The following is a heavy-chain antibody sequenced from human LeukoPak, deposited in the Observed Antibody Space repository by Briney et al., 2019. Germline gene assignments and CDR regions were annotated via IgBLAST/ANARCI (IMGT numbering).Heavy chain of an antibody. Sequence: GGSLRLSCAASGFTFSSYSMNWVRQPPGKGLEWVSSISSSSSYIYYADSVKGRFTISRDNAKNSLYLQMNSLRAEDTAVYYCARGGKQQLPNYYYYGMDVWGQGTTVTVSS. CDR2: ISSSSSYI. J-gene: IGHJ6*02. CDR1: GFTFSSYS. D-gene: IGHD6-13*01. V-gene: IGHV3-21*01. CDR3: ARGGKQQLPNYYYYGMDV.